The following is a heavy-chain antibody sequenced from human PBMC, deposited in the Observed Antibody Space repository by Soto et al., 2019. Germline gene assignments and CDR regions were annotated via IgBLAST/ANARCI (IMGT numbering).Heavy chain of an antibody. V-gene: IGHV4-59*01. CDR2: IYYSGST. Sequence: SETLSLTCTVSGGSISSYYWSWIRQPPGKGLEWIGYIYYSGSTNYNPSLKSRVTISVDTSKNQFSLKLSSVTAADTAVYYCARGSPVFWSGYGYYCYGMDVWGQGTTVTVSS. CDR3: ARGSPVFWSGYGYYCYGMDV. J-gene: IGHJ6*02. CDR1: GGSISSYY. D-gene: IGHD3-3*01.